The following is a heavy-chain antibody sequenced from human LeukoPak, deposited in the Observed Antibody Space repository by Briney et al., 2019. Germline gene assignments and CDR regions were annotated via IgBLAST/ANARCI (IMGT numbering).Heavy chain of an antibody. Sequence: PGGSLRLSCAASGFTFSNYAIHCVRQAPGKGLEWVAVIAYDGSSTVYAASVKGRFTISRDNSKNTLYLQMNSLGDEDTAAYYCAKHESTNYYHNWFDPWGQGALVTVSS. J-gene: IGHJ5*02. CDR2: IAYDGSST. CDR1: GFTFSNYA. V-gene: IGHV3-30*04. CDR3: AKHESTNYYHNWFDP. D-gene: IGHD2-2*01.